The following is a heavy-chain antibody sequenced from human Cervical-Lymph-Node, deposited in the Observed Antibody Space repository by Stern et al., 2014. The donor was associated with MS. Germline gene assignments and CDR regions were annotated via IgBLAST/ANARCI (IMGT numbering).Heavy chain of an antibody. CDR2: ISSSSSYI. CDR3: ARDPITMVRGVFY. CDR1: GFTFSSYS. D-gene: IGHD3-10*01. J-gene: IGHJ4*02. Sequence: EVQLVESGGCLVKPGGSLRLSCAASGFTFSSYSMNWVRQAPGKGLEWVSSISSSSSYIYYADSVKGRFTISRDNAKNSLYLQMNSLRAEDTAVYYCARDPITMVRGVFYWGQGTLVTVSS. V-gene: IGHV3-21*01.